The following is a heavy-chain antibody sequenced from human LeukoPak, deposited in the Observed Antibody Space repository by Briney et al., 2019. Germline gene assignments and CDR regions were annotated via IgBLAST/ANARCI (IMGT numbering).Heavy chain of an antibody. CDR2: IWHDGSAE. CDR1: GFIFSSYG. Sequence: GGSLRLSCAASGFIFSSYGMYWVRQAPGKGLEWVAVIWHDGSAEFYADSVKGRFTISRDDSKNTVYLQMNSLRVEDTALYYCAKDSRGGWSGYFDYWGQGILVTVSP. CDR3: AKDSRGGWSGYFDY. D-gene: IGHD6-19*01. V-gene: IGHV3-33*03. J-gene: IGHJ4*02.